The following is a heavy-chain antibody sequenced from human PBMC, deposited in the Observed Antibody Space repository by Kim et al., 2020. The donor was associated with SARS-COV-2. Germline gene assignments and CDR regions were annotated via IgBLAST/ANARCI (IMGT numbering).Heavy chain of an antibody. CDR2: ASRDGDGG. Sequence: GGSLRLSCAASGFTFANHWINWVRQDPGKGLLWVACASRDGDGGDYAGSAKGRFPVYTDNANKTVDLQMHSQGVGDTGIYSCASAQHGPGKGAFDLWGQGALVTVS. V-gene: IGHV3-74*01. CDR3: ASAQHGPGKGAFDL. D-gene: IGHD3-10*01. CDR1: GFTFANHW. J-gene: IGHJ3*01.